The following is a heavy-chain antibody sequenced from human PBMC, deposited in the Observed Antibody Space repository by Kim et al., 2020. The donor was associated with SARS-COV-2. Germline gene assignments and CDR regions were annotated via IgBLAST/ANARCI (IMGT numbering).Heavy chain of an antibody. CDR3: ARRSWGGVVLRYFDWSPLDY. J-gene: IGHJ4*02. CDR1: GGTISSSSYY. Sequence: SETLSLTCTVSGGTISSSSYYWGWNRQPPGKGLEWIGSIYYSGSTYYNPSLKRRVTISEDTSKNQFSLKLSSVTAADAAVYYCARRSWGGVVLRYFDWSPLDYWGQGTMVTVSS. V-gene: IGHV4-39*01. CDR2: IYYSGST. D-gene: IGHD3-9*01.